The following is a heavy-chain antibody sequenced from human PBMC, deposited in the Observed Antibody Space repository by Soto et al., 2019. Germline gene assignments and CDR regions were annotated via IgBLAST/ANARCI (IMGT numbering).Heavy chain of an antibody. V-gene: IGHV4-59*01. CDR2: IYYSGNT. J-gene: IGHJ4*02. D-gene: IGHD2-15*01. CDR3: ARAGADSFFDF. CDR1: GGSISSYY. Sequence: QVQLQESGPGLVKPSETLSLTCTVSGGSISSYYWNWIRQPPGKGLEWIGYIYYSGNTKYDPSLKSRVTISVDTSKNQFSLKVSSVTTADTAVYYCARAGADSFFDFWGQGSLVTVSS.